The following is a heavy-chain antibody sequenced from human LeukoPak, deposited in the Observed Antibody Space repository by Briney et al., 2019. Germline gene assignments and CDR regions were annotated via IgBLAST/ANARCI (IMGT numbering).Heavy chain of an antibody. V-gene: IGHV1-2*02. CDR3: ARPDGDTGGNYGC. CDR1: GYTFNGYY. Sequence: ASVKVSCKASGYTFNGYYMHWVRQAPGRGPEWMGWINPNSGDTNYAQKFQGRVTMTRDTSISTAYMELSRLRSDDTVVYYCARPDGDTGGNYGCWGQGTLVTVSS. J-gene: IGHJ4*02. D-gene: IGHD4-23*01. CDR2: INPNSGDT.